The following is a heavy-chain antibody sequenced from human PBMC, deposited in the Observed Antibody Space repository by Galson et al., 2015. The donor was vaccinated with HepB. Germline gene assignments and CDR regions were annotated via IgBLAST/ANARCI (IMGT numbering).Heavy chain of an antibody. D-gene: IGHD2-2*01. CDR1: GYTFTSYG. CDR3: ARDGQGYCSSTSCYIVGYFDY. V-gene: IGHV1-18*01. J-gene: IGHJ4*02. CDR2: ISAYNGNT. Sequence: SVKVSCKASGYTFTSYGISWVRQAPGQGLEWMGWISAYNGNTNYAQKLQGRVTMTTDTSTSTAYMELRSLRSDDTAVYYCARDGQGYCSSTSCYIVGYFDYWGQGTLVTVSS.